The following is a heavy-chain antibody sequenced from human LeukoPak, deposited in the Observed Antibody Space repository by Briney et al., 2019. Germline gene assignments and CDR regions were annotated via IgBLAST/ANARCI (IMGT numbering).Heavy chain of an antibody. D-gene: IGHD3-10*01. CDR3: AKEFYMVRGVITR. Sequence: GGSLRPSCAASGFTFSSYAMSWVRQAPGKGLEWVSAISGSGGSTYYADSVKGRFTISRNNSKNTLYLQMNSLRAEDTSVYYCAKEFYMVRGVITRWGQGTLVTVSS. J-gene: IGHJ4*02. V-gene: IGHV3-23*01. CDR1: GFTFSSYA. CDR2: ISGSGGST.